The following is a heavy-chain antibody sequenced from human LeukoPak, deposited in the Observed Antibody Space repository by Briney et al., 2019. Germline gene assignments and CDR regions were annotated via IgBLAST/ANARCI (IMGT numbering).Heavy chain of an antibody. CDR2: MNPNSGNT. D-gene: IGHD1-26*01. Sequence: ASVKVSCKASGYTFTSYDINWVRQATGQGLEWMGWMNPNSGNTGYAQKFQGRVTITRNTSISTAYMELSSLRSEDTAVYYCARGYSGSYLGDAFDIWGQGTMVTASS. CDR1: GYTFTSYD. J-gene: IGHJ3*02. V-gene: IGHV1-8*03. CDR3: ARGYSGSYLGDAFDI.